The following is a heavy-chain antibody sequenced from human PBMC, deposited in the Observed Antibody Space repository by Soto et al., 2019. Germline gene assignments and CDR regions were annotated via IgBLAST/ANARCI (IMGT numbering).Heavy chain of an antibody. Sequence: KISCKGSGYSFTSYWIGWVRQAPGQGLEWMGWINPNSGGTNYAQKFQGWVTMTRDTSISTAYMELSRLRSDDTAVYYCAREGGSRPFDYWGQGTLVTVSS. CDR1: GYSFTSYW. D-gene: IGHD1-26*01. CDR3: AREGGSRPFDY. J-gene: IGHJ4*02. CDR2: INPNSGGT. V-gene: IGHV1-2*04.